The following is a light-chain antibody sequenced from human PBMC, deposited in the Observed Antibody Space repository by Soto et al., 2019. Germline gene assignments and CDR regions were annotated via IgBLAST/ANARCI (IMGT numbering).Light chain of an antibody. CDR3: MQALQTPPT. Sequence: DIVMTQSPLSLPVTPGEPASISCRSSQSLLHSNGYNYLDWYLQMPGQSPQLLIDLGSTRASGVPDRFSGSGSGTDFTLKISRVEAEDVGVYYCMQALQTPPTFGQGTKVDIK. CDR1: QSLLHSNGYNY. V-gene: IGKV2-28*01. J-gene: IGKJ2*01. CDR2: LGS.